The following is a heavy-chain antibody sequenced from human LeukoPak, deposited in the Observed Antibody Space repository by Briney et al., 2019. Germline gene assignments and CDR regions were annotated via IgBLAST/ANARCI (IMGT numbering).Heavy chain of an antibody. CDR1: GFTFSSYT. J-gene: IGHJ3*02. D-gene: IGHD1-26*01. CDR2: ISSSSSYI. Sequence: GGSLRLSCAASGFTFSSYTMNWVRPAPGKGLEWVSSISSSSSYIYYADSVKGRFTISRDNAKNSLYLQMNSLRAEDTAVYYCARDRGGSYNAFDIWGQGTMVTVSS. V-gene: IGHV3-21*01. CDR3: ARDRGGSYNAFDI.